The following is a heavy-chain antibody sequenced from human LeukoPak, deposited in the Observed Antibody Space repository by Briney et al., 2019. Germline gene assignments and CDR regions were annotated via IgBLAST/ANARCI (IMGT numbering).Heavy chain of an antibody. CDR1: GYTFTSYG. CDR3: AREGYYDSSGYYPPHAFDI. Sequence: GASVKVSCKASGYTFTSYGISWVRQAPGQGLEWMGWISAYNGNTNYAQKLQGRVTMTTDTSTSTAYMELSRLRSDDTAVYYCAREGYYDSSGYYPPHAFDIWGQGTMVTVSS. J-gene: IGHJ3*02. V-gene: IGHV1-18*01. D-gene: IGHD3-22*01. CDR2: ISAYNGNT.